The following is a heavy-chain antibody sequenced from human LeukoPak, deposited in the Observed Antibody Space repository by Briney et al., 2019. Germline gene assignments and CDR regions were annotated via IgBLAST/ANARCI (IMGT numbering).Heavy chain of an antibody. CDR2: IYTSGST. CDR3: ARAQYESSGWYEDNWFDP. D-gene: IGHD6-19*01. V-gene: IGHV4-4*07. Sequence: PSETLSLTCTVSGGSISSYYWSWIRQPAGKGLEWIGRIYTSGSTNYNPSLKSRVTMSVDTSKNQFSLKLSSVTAADTAVYYCARAQYESSGWYEDNWFDPWGQGTLVTVSS. J-gene: IGHJ5*02. CDR1: GGSISSYY.